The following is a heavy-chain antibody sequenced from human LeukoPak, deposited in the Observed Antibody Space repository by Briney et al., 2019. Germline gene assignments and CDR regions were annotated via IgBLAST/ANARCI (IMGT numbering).Heavy chain of an antibody. V-gene: IGHV4-30-2*01. D-gene: IGHD6-13*01. J-gene: IGHJ3*02. CDR1: GGSISSGGYS. CDR2: IYHSGST. Sequence: SETLSLTCAVSGGSISSGGYSWSWIRQPPGKGLEWIWYIYHSGSTYYNPSLKSRVTISVDRSKNQFSLKLSSVTAADTAVYYCARAPGKYRAAADIWGQGTMLTVSS. CDR3: ARAPGKYRAAADI.